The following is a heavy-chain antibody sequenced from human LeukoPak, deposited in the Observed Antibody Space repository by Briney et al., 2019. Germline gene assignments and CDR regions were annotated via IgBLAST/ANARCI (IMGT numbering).Heavy chain of an antibody. CDR3: ARGTYCGGYCIGN. J-gene: IGHJ4*02. CDR1: GYTFTGYY. D-gene: IGHD2-21*02. V-gene: IGHV1-2*02. CDR2: INPNSGGT. Sequence: GASVKVSCKASGYTFTGYYIHWVRQAPGHGLEWMGWINPNSGGTNYAQKFQGRVTMTRDTSISTAYMELSRLRSDDTAVYYCARGTYCGGYCIGNWGQGTLVIVSS.